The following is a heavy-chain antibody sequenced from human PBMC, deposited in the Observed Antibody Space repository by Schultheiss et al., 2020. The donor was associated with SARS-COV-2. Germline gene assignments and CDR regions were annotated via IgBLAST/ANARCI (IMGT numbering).Heavy chain of an antibody. CDR2: IYHSGST. V-gene: IGHV4-34*01. CDR1: GGSFSGYY. CDR3: ARGAADPGSYYFDY. Sequence: SETLSLTCAVYGGSFSGYYWSWIRQHPGKGLEWIGSIYHSGSTNYNPSLKSRVTISVDKSKNQFSLKLSSVTAADTAVYYCARGAADPGSYYFDYWGQGTLVTVSS. J-gene: IGHJ4*02. D-gene: IGHD6-13*01.